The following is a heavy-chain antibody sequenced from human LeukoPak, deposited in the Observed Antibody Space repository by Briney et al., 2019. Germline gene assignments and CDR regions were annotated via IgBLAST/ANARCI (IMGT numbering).Heavy chain of an antibody. CDR2: IYHSGST. Sequence: SETLSLTCTVSGGSISSSFYYWGWIRQPPGKGLEWIGSIYHSGSTYYSPSLKSRVTISVDTSKKHFSLKLTSVTAADTAVYFCAQTLEVSTITVHYWGQGTLVTVSS. CDR3: AQTLEVSTITVHY. J-gene: IGHJ4*02. CDR1: GGSISSSFYY. D-gene: IGHD2-8*02. V-gene: IGHV4-39*02.